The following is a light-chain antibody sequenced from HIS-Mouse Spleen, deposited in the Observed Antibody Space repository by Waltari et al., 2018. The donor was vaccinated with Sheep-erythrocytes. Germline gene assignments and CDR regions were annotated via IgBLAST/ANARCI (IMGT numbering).Light chain of an antibody. CDR1: SSDVGGYHY. V-gene: IGLV2-11*02. CDR2: DVS. Sequence: QSALTQPRSVSGSPGQSVTIPCTGTSSDVGGYHYVSWYQQHPGKAPKLMIYDVSKRPSGVPDRFSGSKSGNTASLTISGLQAEDEADYYCQAWDSSTVVFGGGTKLTVL. CDR3: QAWDSSTVV. J-gene: IGLJ2*01.